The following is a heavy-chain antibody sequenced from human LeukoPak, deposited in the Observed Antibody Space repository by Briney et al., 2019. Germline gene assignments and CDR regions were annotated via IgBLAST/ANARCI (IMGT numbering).Heavy chain of an antibody. D-gene: IGHD2-21*02. CDR1: GFTFSSYS. Sequence: PGGSLRLSCAASGFTFSSYSMNWIRQPPGKGLEWIGEINHSGSTNYNPSLKSRVTISVDTSKNQFSLKLSSVTAADTAVYYCARGVGYCGGDCYSDYFDYWGQGTLVTVSS. CDR3: ARGVGYCGGDCYSDYFDY. J-gene: IGHJ4*02. CDR2: INHSGST. V-gene: IGHV4-34*01.